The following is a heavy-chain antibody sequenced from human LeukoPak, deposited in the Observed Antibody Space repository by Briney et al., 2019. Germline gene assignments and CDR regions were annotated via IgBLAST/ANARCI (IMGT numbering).Heavy chain of an antibody. Sequence: SETLSLTCTVSGGSISSYYWSWIRQPPGKGLEWIGEINHSGSTNYNPSLKSRVTISVDTSKNQFSLKLSSVTAADTAVYYCASDYYDFWSGYYRSLVDWGQGTLVTVSS. D-gene: IGHD3-3*01. CDR2: INHSGST. J-gene: IGHJ4*02. V-gene: IGHV4-34*01. CDR1: GGSISSYY. CDR3: ASDYYDFWSGYYRSLVD.